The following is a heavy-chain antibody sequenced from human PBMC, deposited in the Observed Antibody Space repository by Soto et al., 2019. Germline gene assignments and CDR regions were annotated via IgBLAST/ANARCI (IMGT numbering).Heavy chain of an antibody. CDR2: INSDGSST. Sequence: PGGSLRLSCAASGFTFDDYAMHWVRQAPGKGLVWVSRINSDGSSTSYADSVKGRFTISRDNAKNTLYLQMNSLRAEDTAVYYCTRRRGSSGWKTNFDYWGQGTLVTVSS. D-gene: IGHD6-19*01. CDR3: TRRRGSSGWKTNFDY. V-gene: IGHV3-74*01. J-gene: IGHJ4*02. CDR1: GFTFDDYA.